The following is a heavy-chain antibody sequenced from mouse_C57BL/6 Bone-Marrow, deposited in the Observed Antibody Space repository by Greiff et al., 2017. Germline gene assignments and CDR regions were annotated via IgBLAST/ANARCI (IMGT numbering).Heavy chain of an antibody. CDR2: IWSGGST. Sequence: VMLVESGPGLVQPSQSLSITCTVSGFSLTSYGVHWVRQSPGKGLEWLGGIWSGGSTDYNAAFISRLSISKDNSKSQVFFKMNSLQADDTAIYYCARPIYDGYPLAYWGQGTLVTVSA. J-gene: IGHJ3*01. CDR1: GFSLTSYG. CDR3: ARPIYDGYPLAY. V-gene: IGHV2-2*01. D-gene: IGHD2-3*01.